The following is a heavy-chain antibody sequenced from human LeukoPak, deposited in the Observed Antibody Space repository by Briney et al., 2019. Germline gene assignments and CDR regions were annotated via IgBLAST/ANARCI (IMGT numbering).Heavy chain of an antibody. V-gene: IGHV3-21*01. CDR3: ARALRAAGSFYYYYMDV. CDR2: ISSRSSYI. D-gene: IGHD6-13*01. CDR1: GFTFSNAW. Sequence: GGSLRLSCAASGFTFSNAWMSWVRQAPGKGLEWVSSISSRSSYIYYADSVKGRFTISRDNAKNSLYLQMNSLRAEDTAVYYCARALRAAGSFYYYYMDVWGKGTTVTVSS. J-gene: IGHJ6*03.